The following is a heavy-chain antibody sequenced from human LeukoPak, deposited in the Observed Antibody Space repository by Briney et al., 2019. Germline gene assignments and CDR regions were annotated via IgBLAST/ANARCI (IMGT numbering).Heavy chain of an antibody. CDR1: GYTFTAYY. CDR3: ARDRVVVPAAFDY. J-gene: IGHJ4*02. Sequence: ASVKVSCKASGYTFTAYYMHWVRQAPGQGLEWMGWIDPNSGGTNYAQKFQGRVTMTRDTSISTAYMELSRLRSDDTAVYYCARDRVVVPAAFDYWGQGTLVTVSS. D-gene: IGHD2-2*01. V-gene: IGHV1-2*02. CDR2: IDPNSGGT.